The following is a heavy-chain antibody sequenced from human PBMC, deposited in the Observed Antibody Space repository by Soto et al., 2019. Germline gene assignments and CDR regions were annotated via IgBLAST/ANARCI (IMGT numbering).Heavy chain of an antibody. CDR1: GGSISSSSYY. D-gene: IGHD2-21*02. Sequence: SETLSLTCTVSGGSISSSSYYWGWIRQPPGKGLEWIGSIYYSGSTYYNSSLKSRVTISVDTSKNQFSLKLSSVTAADTAVYYCARNVMVVLTAIQGYFDDWGKGTLVSVSA. CDR3: ARNVMVVLTAIQGYFDD. CDR2: IYYSGST. J-gene: IGHJ4*02. V-gene: IGHV4-39*01.